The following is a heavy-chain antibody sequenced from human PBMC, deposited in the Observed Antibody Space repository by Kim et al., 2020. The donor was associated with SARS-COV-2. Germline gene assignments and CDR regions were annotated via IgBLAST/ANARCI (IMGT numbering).Heavy chain of an antibody. D-gene: IGHD3-10*01. CDR1: GGSISSSSYY. CDR2: IYYSGST. J-gene: IGHJ4*01. Sequence: SETLSLTCTVSGGSISSSSYYWGWIRQPPGKGLEWIGSIYYSGSTYYNPSLKSRVTISVDTSKNQFSLKLSSVTAADTAVYYCARLRITMVRGVMYFDY. V-gene: IGHV4-39*01. CDR3: ARLRITMVRGVMYFDY.